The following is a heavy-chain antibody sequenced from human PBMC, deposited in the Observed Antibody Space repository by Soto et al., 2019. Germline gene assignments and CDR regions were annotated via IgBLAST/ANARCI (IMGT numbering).Heavy chain of an antibody. CDR3: ASRHRGTPWDY. CDR1: GFTFSSYW. J-gene: IGHJ4*02. CDR2: MNQDGSET. D-gene: IGHD1-1*01. Sequence: EVQLVESGGGLVQPGGSLRLSCAASGFTFSSYWMTWVRQAPGKGLEWVANMNQDGSETHFVDSVEGRFTISRDNARNSLFLQMNSLRAEDTAVYFCASRHRGTPWDYWGQGTLVTVSS. V-gene: IGHV3-7*01.